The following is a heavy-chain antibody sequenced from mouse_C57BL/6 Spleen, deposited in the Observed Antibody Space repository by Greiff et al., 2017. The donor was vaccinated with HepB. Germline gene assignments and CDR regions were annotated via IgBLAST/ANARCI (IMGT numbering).Heavy chain of an antibody. Sequence: EVKLEESGGGLVQPKGSLKLSCAASGFSFNTYAMNWVRQAPGKGLEWVARIRSKSNNYATYYADSVKDRFTISRDDSESMLYLQMNNLKTEDTAMYYCVRHADGYYEGVWDYWGQGTSVTVSS. J-gene: IGHJ4*01. V-gene: IGHV10-1*01. D-gene: IGHD2-3*01. CDR2: IRSKSNNYAT. CDR1: GFSFNTYA. CDR3: VRHADGYYEGVWDY.